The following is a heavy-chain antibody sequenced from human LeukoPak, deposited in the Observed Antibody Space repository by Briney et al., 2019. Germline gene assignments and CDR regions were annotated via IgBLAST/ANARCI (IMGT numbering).Heavy chain of an antibody. D-gene: IGHD6-19*01. Sequence: SQTLSLNCAISGDTSSSNSAAWNWTGQSPSRGLEWMARTYYTSKWYNDYAVSVKSRKTIKPATYKNQISLQLNSVTPEDTAVYCCARSRIAVAGMIVYWGQGTLVTVSS. J-gene: IGHJ4*02. CDR3: ARSRIAVAGMIVY. CDR2: TYYTSKWYN. V-gene: IGHV6-1*01. CDR1: GDTSSSNSAA.